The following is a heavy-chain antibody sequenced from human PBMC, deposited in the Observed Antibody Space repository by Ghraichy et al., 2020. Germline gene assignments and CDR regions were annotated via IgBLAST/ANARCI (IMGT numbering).Heavy chain of an antibody. CDR1: GGSISSSSYY. J-gene: IGHJ5*02. D-gene: IGHD4/OR15-4a*01. V-gene: IGHV4-39*01. Sequence: ETLSLTCTVSGGSISSSSYYWGWIRPPPGKGLEWIGTFHYSGTTYYNPSLKSRVTISTDTSNNQFSLRLSSVTAADTAIYYCARPQDIYGEFDPWGQGTLVTVSS. CDR2: FHYSGTT. CDR3: ARPQDIYGEFDP.